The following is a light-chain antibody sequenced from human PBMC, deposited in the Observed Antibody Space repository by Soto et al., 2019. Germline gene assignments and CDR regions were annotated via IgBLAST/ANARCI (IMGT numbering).Light chain of an antibody. CDR1: SGHSSYA. CDR3: QTWGTGIHV. Sequence: QSVLTQSPSASASLGASVKLTCTLSSGHSSYAIAWHQQQPEKGPRYLMKLNSDGSHSRGDGIPDRFSGSSSGAERYLTISSLQSEDEADYYCQTWGTGIHVFGTGTKVTGL. V-gene: IGLV4-69*01. J-gene: IGLJ1*01. CDR2: LNSDGSH.